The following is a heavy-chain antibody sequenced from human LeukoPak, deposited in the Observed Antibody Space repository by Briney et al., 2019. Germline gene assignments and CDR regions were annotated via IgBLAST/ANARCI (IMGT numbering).Heavy chain of an antibody. CDR3: ARDKRVTGALVKGYFDY. Sequence: GGSLRLSCAASGFTFSSYSMNWVRQAPGKGLEWVSYISSSSSTIYYADSVKGRFTVSRDNAKNSLYLQMNSLRAEDTALYYCARDKRVTGALVKGYFDYWGQGTLVTVSS. V-gene: IGHV3-48*01. CDR2: ISSSSSTI. D-gene: IGHD5-18*01. CDR1: GFTFSSYS. J-gene: IGHJ4*02.